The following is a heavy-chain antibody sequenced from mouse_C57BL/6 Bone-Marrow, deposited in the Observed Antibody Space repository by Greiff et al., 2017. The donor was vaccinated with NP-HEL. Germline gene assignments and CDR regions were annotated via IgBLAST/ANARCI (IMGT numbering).Heavy chain of an antibody. V-gene: IGHV7-3*01. Sequence: EVQLVESGGGLVQPGGSLSLSCAASGFTFTDYYMSWVRQPPGKALEWLGFIRNKANGYTTEYSASVKGRFTISRDNSQSILYLQMNALRAEDSATYYCARYTGTGYFDVWGTGTTVTVSS. CDR2: IRNKANGYTT. CDR1: GFTFTDYY. D-gene: IGHD4-1*01. J-gene: IGHJ1*03. CDR3: ARYTGTGYFDV.